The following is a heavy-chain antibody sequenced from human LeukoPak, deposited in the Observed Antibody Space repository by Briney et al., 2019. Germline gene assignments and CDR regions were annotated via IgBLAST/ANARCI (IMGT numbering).Heavy chain of an antibody. D-gene: IGHD2-2*01. Sequence: PGGSLRLSCAASGFTFSSYAMHWVRQAPGKGLEWVAVISYDGSNKYYADSVKGRFTISRDNSKNTLYLQMSSLRAEDTAVYYCARASYQLLPNYYFDYWGQGTLVTVSS. CDR2: ISYDGSNK. CDR3: ARASYQLLPNYYFDY. V-gene: IGHV3-30-3*01. CDR1: GFTFSSYA. J-gene: IGHJ4*02.